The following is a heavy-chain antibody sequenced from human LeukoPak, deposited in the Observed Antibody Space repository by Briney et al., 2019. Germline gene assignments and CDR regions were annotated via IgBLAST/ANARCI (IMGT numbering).Heavy chain of an antibody. Sequence: ASVTVSCKASGYTFTGYYMHWVRQAPGQGLEWMGWINPNSGGTNYAQKFQGRVTIRRETASSTAYMEVRRLRGEDTAVYKCARGGSYSSSWYFDYWGQGTLVTVSS. D-gene: IGHD6-13*01. CDR1: GYTFTGYY. V-gene: IGHV1-2*02. CDR3: ARGGSYSSSWYFDY. CDR2: INPNSGGT. J-gene: IGHJ4*02.